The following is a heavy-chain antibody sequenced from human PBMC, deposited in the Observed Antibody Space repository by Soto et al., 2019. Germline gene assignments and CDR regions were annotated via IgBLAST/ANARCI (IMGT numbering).Heavy chain of an antibody. CDR1: GFLLSTSGVG. CDR3: AHTPEGASRIRGTGRYFQH. D-gene: IGHD3-10*01. CDR2: IYWDDDK. Sequence: QITLKESGPTLVKPTQTLTLTCTFSGFLLSTSGVGVAWIRQPPGKALEWLSLIYWDDDKRYSPSLKSRLTITKDTCKNQVVLTMTNIDPVDTATYYCAHTPEGASRIRGTGRYFQHWGQGTLVTVSS. J-gene: IGHJ1*01. V-gene: IGHV2-5*02.